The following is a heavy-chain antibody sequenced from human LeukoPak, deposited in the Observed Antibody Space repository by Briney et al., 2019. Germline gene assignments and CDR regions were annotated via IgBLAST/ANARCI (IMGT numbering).Heavy chain of an antibody. CDR2: ISWNSGSI. CDR3: ARDIDYSSSWYYFDY. Sequence: GGSLRLSCAASGFTFDDYAMHWVRQGPGKGLEWVSGISWNSGSIGYADSVKGRFTISRGNAKNSLYLQMNSLRAEDTAVYYCARDIDYSSSWYYFDYWGQGTLATVSS. J-gene: IGHJ4*02. CDR1: GFTFDDYA. V-gene: IGHV3-9*01. D-gene: IGHD6-13*01.